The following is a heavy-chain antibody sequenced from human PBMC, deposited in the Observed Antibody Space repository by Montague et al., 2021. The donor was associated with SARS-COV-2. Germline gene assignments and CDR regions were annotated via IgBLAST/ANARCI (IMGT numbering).Heavy chain of an antibody. CDR1: GESLSGYY. J-gene: IGHJ6*02. CDR3: ARVPYRLLFVPRYYGMDV. CDR2: ISHSGST. Sequence: SETLSLTCAVYGESLSGYYWSWIRQPPGEGLEWIAEISHSGSTSHNPSLKSRVTISVDTSKNQFSLKLSSATAADTAVYYCARVPYRLLFVPRYYGMDVWGQGTTVTVSS. D-gene: IGHD2-2*01. V-gene: IGHV4-34*01.